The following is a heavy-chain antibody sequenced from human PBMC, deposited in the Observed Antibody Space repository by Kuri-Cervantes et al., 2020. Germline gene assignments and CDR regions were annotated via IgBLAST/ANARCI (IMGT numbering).Heavy chain of an antibody. CDR1: GFTFDDYA. CDR3: AKDVKYGSSWYSLYYFDY. Sequence: GGSLRLSCAASGFTFDDYAMHWVRQAPGKGLEWVSGISWNSGSIGYADSVKGRFTISRDNAKNSLYLQMNSLRAEDTALYYCAKDVKYGSSWYSLYYFDYWGQGTLVTVSS. CDR2: ISWNSGSI. D-gene: IGHD6-13*01. J-gene: IGHJ4*02. V-gene: IGHV3-9*01.